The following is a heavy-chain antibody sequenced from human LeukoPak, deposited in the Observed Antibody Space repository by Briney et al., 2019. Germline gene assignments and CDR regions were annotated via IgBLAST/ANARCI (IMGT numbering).Heavy chain of an antibody. CDR1: GFIFGDHA. D-gene: IGHD2/OR15-2a*01. Sequence: GGSLRLSCSASGFIFGDHAMSWVRQAPGKGLEWVGFIRSKAYGATTEYAASVEGRFTISRDDSRGIAYLQMSSLRTEGTAFYYCTRGPILLWIHNGMDVWGQGTTVTVSS. V-gene: IGHV3-49*04. J-gene: IGHJ6*02. CDR3: TRGPILLWIHNGMDV. CDR2: IRSKAYGATT.